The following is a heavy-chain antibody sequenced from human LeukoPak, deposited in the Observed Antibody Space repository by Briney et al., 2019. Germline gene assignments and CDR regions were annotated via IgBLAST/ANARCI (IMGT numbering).Heavy chain of an antibody. CDR3: GRDTVSGADY. CDR1: GGSISSGGYY. Sequence: SQTLSLTCTVSGGSISSGGYYWSWIRQHPGKGLEWIGYIHYSGSTYYNPSLKSRVTISVDTSKNQFSLKLSSVTAADTAVYYCGRDTVSGADYWGQGTLVTVSS. J-gene: IGHJ4*02. D-gene: IGHD3-10*01. CDR2: IHYSGST. V-gene: IGHV4-31*03.